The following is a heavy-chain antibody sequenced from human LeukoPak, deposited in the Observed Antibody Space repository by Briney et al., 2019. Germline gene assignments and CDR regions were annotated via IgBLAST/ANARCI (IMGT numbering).Heavy chain of an antibody. V-gene: IGHV3-43*01. CDR3: AKDMIELRYFDWSLDY. J-gene: IGHJ4*02. CDR2: FTWDGGST. CDR1: GFTFDDYT. Sequence: GGSLRLSCAASGFTFDDYTMHWVRQAPGKGLDWFSLFTWDGGSTDYADSVKGRFTISRDNSKNSLYLQMNSLRTEDTALYYCAKDMIELRYFDWSLDYWGQGTLVTVSS. D-gene: IGHD3-9*01.